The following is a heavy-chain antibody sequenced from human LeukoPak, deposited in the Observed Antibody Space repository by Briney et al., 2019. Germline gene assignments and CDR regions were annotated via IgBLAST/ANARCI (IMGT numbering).Heavy chain of an antibody. J-gene: IGHJ3*02. CDR3: ARVGAHDSSGYDDAFDI. V-gene: IGHV4-30-2*01. CDR2: FYHSGST. Sequence: SQTLSLTCAVSGGSISSGGYSWSWIRQPPGKGLGWMGYFYHSGSTYYNPSLKSRVTISVDRSKNQFSLKLSSVTAADTAVYYCARVGAHDSSGYDDAFDIWGQGTMVTVSS. D-gene: IGHD3-22*01. CDR1: GGSISSGGYS.